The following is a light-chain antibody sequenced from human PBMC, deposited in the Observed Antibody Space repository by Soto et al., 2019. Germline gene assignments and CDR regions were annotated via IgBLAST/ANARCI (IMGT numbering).Light chain of an antibody. CDR3: QQYYSYSLT. CDR1: QGISSY. V-gene: IGKV1-8*01. J-gene: IGKJ4*01. Sequence: AIQMTQSPSSLSASTGDRVTITCRASQGISSYLAWYQQKPGKAPKLLIYAASTLQSGVPSRFSGSGSGTDFTLTISCLQSEDFATYYCQQYYSYSLTFGGGTKVDIK. CDR2: AAS.